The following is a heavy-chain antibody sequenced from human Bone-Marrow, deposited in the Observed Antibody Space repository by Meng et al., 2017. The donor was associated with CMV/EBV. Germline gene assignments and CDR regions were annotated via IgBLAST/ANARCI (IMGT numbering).Heavy chain of an antibody. CDR2: INKDGSTT. D-gene: IGHD1-26*01. J-gene: IGHJ4*02. V-gene: IGHV3-74*03. CDR3: ARGGIVGEYFDY. CDR1: GFTFSNYW. Sequence: CGASGFTFSNYWMYWVRQVPGKGLVWVSLINKDGSTTSYADSVEGRFTISRDNAKNTLYLQMNSLRAEDTAIYYCARGGIVGEYFDYWGQGTLVTVSS.